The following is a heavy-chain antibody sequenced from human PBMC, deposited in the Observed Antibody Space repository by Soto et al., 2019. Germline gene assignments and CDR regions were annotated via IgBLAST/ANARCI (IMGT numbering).Heavy chain of an antibody. CDR1: GFSLTTSGVG. V-gene: IGHV2-5*02. D-gene: IGHD3-3*01. J-gene: IGHJ4*02. Sequence: QITLNESGPTQVKPRQTLTLTCTFSGFSLTTSGVGVGWIRQYPVTAPEWLALIYWDDDKRYSPSLKRRLTDTKANSKNPVVLTMADFDPADTATYYCAHRVLRTVFGLVTTTAIYFDFWGQGTPVAVSS. CDR3: AHRVLRTVFGLVTTTAIYFDF. CDR2: IYWDDDK.